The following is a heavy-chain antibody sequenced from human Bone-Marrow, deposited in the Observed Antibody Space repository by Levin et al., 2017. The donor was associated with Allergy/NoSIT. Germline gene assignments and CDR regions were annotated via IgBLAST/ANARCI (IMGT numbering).Heavy chain of an antibody. CDR2: MNPNSGNT. Sequence: EASVKVSCKASGYTFTSYDINWVRQATGQGLEWMGWMNPNSGNTGYAQKFQGRVTMTRNTSISTAYMELSSLRSEDTAVYYCAGRERIVVVPVNPNEGGYYYDYGMDVWGQGTTVTVSS. CDR3: AGRERIVVVPVNPNEGGYYYDYGMDV. CDR1: GYTFTSYD. D-gene: IGHD3-22*01. J-gene: IGHJ6*02. V-gene: IGHV1-8*01.